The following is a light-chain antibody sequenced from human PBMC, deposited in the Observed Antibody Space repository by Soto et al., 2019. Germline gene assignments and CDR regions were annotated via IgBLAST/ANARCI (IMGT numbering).Light chain of an antibody. CDR2: TAS. V-gene: IGKV1-39*01. Sequence: DIQMTQSPASLSASVGDRVTITCRASQTISNHLNWYQQKPGKAPKLLIYTASSLQSGVPSRFSGSGSGTDFTLTISSLQPEDFATYYCQQNFRTQCTFGRGTKVDI. CDR3: QQNFRTQCT. J-gene: IGKJ1*01. CDR1: QTISNH.